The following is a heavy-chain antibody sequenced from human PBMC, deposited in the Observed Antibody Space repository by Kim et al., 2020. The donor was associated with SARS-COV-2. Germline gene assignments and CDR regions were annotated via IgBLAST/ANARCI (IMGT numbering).Heavy chain of an antibody. CDR2: ISWNSGSI. Sequence: GGSLRLSCAASGFTFDDYAMHWVRQAPGKGLEWVSGISWNSGSIGYADSVKGRFTISRDNAKNSLYLQMNSLRAEDTALYYCAKDIMPRIAVAGKLGWGQGTLVTVSS. D-gene: IGHD6-19*01. J-gene: IGHJ4*02. CDR1: GFTFDDYA. CDR3: AKDIMPRIAVAGKLG. V-gene: IGHV3-9*01.